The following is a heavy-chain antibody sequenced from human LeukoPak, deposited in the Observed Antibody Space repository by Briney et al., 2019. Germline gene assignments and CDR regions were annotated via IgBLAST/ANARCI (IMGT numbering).Heavy chain of an antibody. V-gene: IGHV3-53*01. Sequence: GGSLRLSCAASGFTVSNNYMNWVRQAPGKGLEWVSVMYSGGSTYYADSVKGRFTISRDNSKNTLYLQINSLRAEDTAVYYCARDLKNDYWGQGTLVTVSP. CDR2: MYSGGST. D-gene: IGHD3-9*01. J-gene: IGHJ4*02. CDR3: ARDLKNDY. CDR1: GFTVSNNY.